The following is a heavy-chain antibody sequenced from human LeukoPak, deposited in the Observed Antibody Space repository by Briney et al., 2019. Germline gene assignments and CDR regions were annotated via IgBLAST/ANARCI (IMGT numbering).Heavy chain of an antibody. J-gene: IGHJ3*02. Sequence: ASVKVSCKASGYTFTSYGISWVRQAPGQGLEWMGWISAYNDNTNYAQKLQGRVTMTTDTSTSTAYMELRSLRSDDTAVYYCAADYGDYPHHDAFDIWGQGTMVTVSS. CDR1: GYTFTSYG. V-gene: IGHV1-18*01. D-gene: IGHD4-17*01. CDR3: AADYGDYPHHDAFDI. CDR2: ISAYNDNT.